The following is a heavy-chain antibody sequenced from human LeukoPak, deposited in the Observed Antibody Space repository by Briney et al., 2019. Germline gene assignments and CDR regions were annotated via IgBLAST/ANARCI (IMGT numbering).Heavy chain of an antibody. CDR2: IGISSGNT. CDR1: GFTFSDYS. CDR3: ARDYKYAFDN. Sequence: GGSLRLSCAASGFTFSDYSMKWVRQAAGKGGEGISYIGISSGNTNSAHSVKGRFTISGDKANNSLYLQMNSLRVEDTAVYYCARDYKYAFDNWGQGTLVTVSS. D-gene: IGHD5-24*01. J-gene: IGHJ4*02. V-gene: IGHV3-48*01.